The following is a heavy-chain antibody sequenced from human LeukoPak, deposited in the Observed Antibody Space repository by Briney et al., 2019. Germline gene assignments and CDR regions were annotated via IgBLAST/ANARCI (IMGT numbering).Heavy chain of an antibody. D-gene: IGHD6-6*01. CDR1: GGSISSSSYY. V-gene: IGHV4-39*07. CDR2: IYYSGST. CDR3: ARVLLEYSSSSVTFDI. Sequence: SETLPLTCTVSGGSISSSSYYWGWIRQPPGKGLEWIGSIYYSGSTYYNPSLKSRVTTSVDTSKNQFSLKLSSVTAADTAVYYCARVLLEYSSSSVTFDIWGQGTMVTVSS. J-gene: IGHJ3*02.